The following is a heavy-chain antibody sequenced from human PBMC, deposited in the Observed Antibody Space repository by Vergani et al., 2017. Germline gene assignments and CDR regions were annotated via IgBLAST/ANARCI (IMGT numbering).Heavy chain of an antibody. CDR2: IFSNDEK. CDR1: GFSLSNARMG. CDR3: ARSHVTWADFWSGPNYCYYYGMDV. D-gene: IGHD3-3*01. V-gene: IGHV2-26*01. J-gene: IGHJ6*02. Sequence: QVTLKESGPVLVKPTETLTLTCTVSGFSLSNARMGVSWIRQPPGKALEWLAHIFSNDEKSYSTSLKSRLTISKDTSKSQVVLTMTNMDPVDTATYYCARSHVTWADFWSGPNYCYYYGMDVWGQGTTVTVSS.